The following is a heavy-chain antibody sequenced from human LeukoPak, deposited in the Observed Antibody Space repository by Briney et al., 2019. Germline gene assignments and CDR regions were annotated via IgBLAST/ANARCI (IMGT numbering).Heavy chain of an antibody. CDR2: MNPNSGNT. V-gene: IGHV1-8*02. CDR3: ARGHYDFWSGQYYFDY. D-gene: IGHD3-3*01. J-gene: IGHJ4*02. CDR1: GGTFISYA. Sequence: ASVKVSCKASGGTFISYAISWVRQATGQGLEWMGWMNPNSGNTGYAQKFQGRVTMTRNTSISTAYMELSSLRSEDTAVYYCARGHYDFWSGQYYFDYWGQGTLVTVSS.